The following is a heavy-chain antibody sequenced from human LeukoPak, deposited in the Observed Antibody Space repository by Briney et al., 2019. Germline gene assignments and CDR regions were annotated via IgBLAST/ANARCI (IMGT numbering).Heavy chain of an antibody. D-gene: IGHD3-10*01. V-gene: IGHV5-51*01. Sequence: GESLKISCQGSGYYFSNYWIGWVRQMPKKGLEWMGIIYPGDSDTRYSPSFQGQVTISADKSISTAYLQWSSLKASDTAMYYCARQDGSGFLGSVYVWGQGTTVTVSS. CDR3: ARQDGSGFLGSVYV. CDR1: GYYFSNYW. CDR2: IYPGDSDT. J-gene: IGHJ6*02.